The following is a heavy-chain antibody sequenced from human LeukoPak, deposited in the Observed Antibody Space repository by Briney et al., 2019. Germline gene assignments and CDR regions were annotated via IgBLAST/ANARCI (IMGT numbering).Heavy chain of an antibody. CDR3: ARGADSGPAFDI. V-gene: IGHV1-3*01. CDR2: INAGNGNT. J-gene: IGHJ3*02. CDR1: GYTFTSYA. D-gene: IGHD2-15*01. Sequence: ASVKVSCKASGYTFTSYAMHWVRQAPGQRLEWMGWINAGNGNTKYSQKFQGRVTITRDTSASTAYMELSSLRSEDTAMYYCARGADSGPAFDIWGQGTMVTVSS.